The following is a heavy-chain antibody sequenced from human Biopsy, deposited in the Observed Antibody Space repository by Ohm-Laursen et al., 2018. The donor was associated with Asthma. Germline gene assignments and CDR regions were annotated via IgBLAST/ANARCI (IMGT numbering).Heavy chain of an antibody. CDR2: ITPESGGT. J-gene: IGHJ5*02. CDR3: AREGITGTTAWFDP. V-gene: IGHV1-2*06. Sequence: SVKVSCKASGGMFGNYAISWVRQAPGQGLEWMGRITPESGGTTYAQKFQGRVTMTRDTSISTAYMELSRLRSDDTAVYYCAREGITGTTAWFDPWGQGTLVTVSS. CDR1: GGMFGNYA. D-gene: IGHD1-7*01.